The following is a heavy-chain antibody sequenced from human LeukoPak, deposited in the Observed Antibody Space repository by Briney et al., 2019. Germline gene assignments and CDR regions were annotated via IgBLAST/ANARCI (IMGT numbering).Heavy chain of an antibody. J-gene: IGHJ6*02. V-gene: IGHV1-2*02. CDR3: ARAAAGKPYDYYGMDV. CDR2: INPNSGGT. Sequence: GASVKVSCKASGYTFTVCYMHWVRQAPGQGLEWMGWINPNSGGTNYAQKFQGRVTMTRDTSISTAYMELSRLRSDDTAVYYCARAAAGKPYDYYGMDVWGQGTTVTVSS. D-gene: IGHD6-13*01. CDR1: GYTFTVCY.